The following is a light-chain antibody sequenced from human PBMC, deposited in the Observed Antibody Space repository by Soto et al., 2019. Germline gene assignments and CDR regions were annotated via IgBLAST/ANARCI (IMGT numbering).Light chain of an antibody. Sequence: QSALTQPASVSGSPGKSITISCTGVRGDVGNYNLVSWYQQHPAKAPKLIIYEDDKRPSGVSNRFSGSKSGDTASLTISGLQSEDEAAYYCCSYLGSSTVFGGGTQLTVL. J-gene: IGLJ7*01. CDR2: EDD. V-gene: IGLV2-23*01. CDR3: CSYLGSSTV. CDR1: RGDVGNYNL.